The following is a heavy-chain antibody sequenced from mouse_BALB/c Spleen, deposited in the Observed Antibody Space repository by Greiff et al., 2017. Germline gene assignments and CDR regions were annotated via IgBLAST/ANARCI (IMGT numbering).Heavy chain of an antibody. CDR2: ISNLAYSI. CDR1: GFTFSDYG. CDR3: ARVTTVVGMDY. V-gene: IGHV5-15*02. Sequence: DVHLVESGGGLVQPGGSRKLSCAASGFTFSDYGMAWVRQAPGKGPEWVAFISNLAYSIYYADTVTGRFTISRENAKNTLYLEMSSLRSEDTAMYYCARVTTVVGMDYWGQGTSVTVSS. J-gene: IGHJ4*01. D-gene: IGHD1-1*01.